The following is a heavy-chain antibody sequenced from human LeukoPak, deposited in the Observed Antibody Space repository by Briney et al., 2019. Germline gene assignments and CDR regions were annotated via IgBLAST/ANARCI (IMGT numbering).Heavy chain of an antibody. CDR2: IYYNGFT. CDR3: ARGAPYLMVRGVITYYFDY. CDR1: GDSLSSSNYY. V-gene: IGHV4-39*07. D-gene: IGHD3-10*01. J-gene: IGHJ4*02. Sequence: PSETLSLTCTVSGDSLSSSNYYWGWVRQPPGKGLEWIGSIYYNGFTYSNPSLKSRDTISVDTSKNQFSLKLSSVTAADTAVYYCARGAPYLMVRGVITYYFDYWGQGTLVTVCS.